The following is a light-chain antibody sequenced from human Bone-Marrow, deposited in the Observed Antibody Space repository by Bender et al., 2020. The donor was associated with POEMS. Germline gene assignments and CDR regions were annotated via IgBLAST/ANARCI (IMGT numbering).Light chain of an antibody. V-gene: IGLV1-44*01. Sequence: QPVLTQPPSASGTPGQRVTISCSGSSSKFGSYPVNWYQQLPGAAPKLVIFNNSQRPSGVPDRFSGSNSGTSASLAISGLLSDDEADFYCATWDDSLNSWVFGGGTKLTVL. CDR3: ATWDDSLNSWV. CDR1: SSKFGSYP. J-gene: IGLJ3*02. CDR2: NNS.